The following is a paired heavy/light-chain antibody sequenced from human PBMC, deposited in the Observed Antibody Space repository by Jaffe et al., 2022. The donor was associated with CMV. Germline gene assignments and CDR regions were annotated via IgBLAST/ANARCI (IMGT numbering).Light chain of an antibody. CDR3: QAWDNRIDNYV. V-gene: IGLV3-1*01. CDR2: EDR. CDR1: KLGDRY. Sequence: SYDLTQPPSVSVSPGQTASITCSGDKLGDRYVSWYQQKPGQSPVLVIYEDRKRPSGIPERFSGSNSGNTATLTISGAQAMDEADYYCQAWDNRIDNYVFGTGTKVTVL. J-gene: IGLJ1*01.
Heavy chain of an antibody. D-gene: IGHD3-10*01. CDR2: ISSRSGYI. Sequence: EVQLVESGGGLVKPGGSLRLSCAASGFSFGDFSMNWVRQAPGKGLEWVSSISSRSGYIFYAASVKGRITLSRDNAKNSLYLQMNSLRDEDTAVYYCTKGRSTSVGSWFDPWGQGTLVTVSS. J-gene: IGHJ5*02. V-gene: IGHV3-21*01. CDR1: GFSFGDFS. CDR3: TKGRSTSVGSWFDP.